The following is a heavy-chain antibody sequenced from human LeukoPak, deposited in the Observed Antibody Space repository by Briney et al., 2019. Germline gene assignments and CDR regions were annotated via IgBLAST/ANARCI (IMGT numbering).Heavy chain of an antibody. CDR1: GYSISNGYY. Sequence: SETLSLTCTVSGYSISNGYYWGWIRQPPGKGLEWIGYIYYSGSTNYNPSLKSRVTISVDTSKNQFSLKLSSVTAADTAVYYCARVYYSSSYDYWYFDLWGRGTLVTVSS. J-gene: IGHJ2*01. D-gene: IGHD6-13*01. CDR3: ARVYYSSSYDYWYFDL. V-gene: IGHV4-61*01. CDR2: IYYSGST.